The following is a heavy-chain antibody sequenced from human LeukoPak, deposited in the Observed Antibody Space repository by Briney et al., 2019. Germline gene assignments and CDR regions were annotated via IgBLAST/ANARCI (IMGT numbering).Heavy chain of an antibody. Sequence: GGSLRLSCAASGFTFSSYAMSWVRQAPGKGLEWVSAISGSGGSTYYAASVKGRFTISRDNSKNTLYLQMNSLRAEDTAVYYCAKVGRAHYYYMDVWGKGTTVTVSS. CDR3: AKVGRAHYYYMDV. V-gene: IGHV3-23*01. D-gene: IGHD3-10*01. CDR1: GFTFSSYA. J-gene: IGHJ6*03. CDR2: ISGSGGST.